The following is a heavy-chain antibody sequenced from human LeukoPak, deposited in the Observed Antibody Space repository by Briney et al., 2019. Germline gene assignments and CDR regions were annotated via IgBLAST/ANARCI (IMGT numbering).Heavy chain of an antibody. D-gene: IGHD6-19*01. CDR1: GNXFTSYW. Sequence: GESLKISCNGSGNXFTSYWISWVRQMPGKGLEWMGRIDPSDSYTNYSPSFQGHVTISADRSINTAYLQWSSLKASDTAMYYCARHPSSGWTLGYWGQGTLVTVSS. J-gene: IGHJ4*02. V-gene: IGHV5-10-1*01. CDR3: ARHPSSGWTLGY. CDR2: IDPSDSYT.